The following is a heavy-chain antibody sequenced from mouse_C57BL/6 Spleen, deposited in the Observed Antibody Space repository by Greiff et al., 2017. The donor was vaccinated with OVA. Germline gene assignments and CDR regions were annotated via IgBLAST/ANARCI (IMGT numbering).Heavy chain of an antibody. CDR3: ARKSYYFDY. CDR1: GYTFPSYW. J-gene: IGHJ2*01. Sequence: QVQLQQPGAELVKPGASVKLSCKASGYTFPSYWMQWVKQRPGQGLEWIGEIDPSDSYTNYNQKFKGKATLTVDTSSSTAYMQLSSLTSEDSAVYYCARKSYYFDYWGQGTTLTVSS. V-gene: IGHV1-50*01. CDR2: IDPSDSYT. D-gene: IGHD6-2*01.